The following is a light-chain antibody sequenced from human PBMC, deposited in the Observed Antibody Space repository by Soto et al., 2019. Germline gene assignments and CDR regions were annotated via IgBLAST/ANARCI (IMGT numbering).Light chain of an antibody. V-gene: IGKV3-20*01. CDR2: GAS. Sequence: EIVLTQSPGTLSLSPGERATLSCRASQSVSSSYLAWYQQKPGQAPRLLIYGASSRATGIPDWFSGSGSGTDFTLTISRLEPEDFAVYYCQQYGSSRALTFGGGTKVEIK. J-gene: IGKJ4*01. CDR1: QSVSSSY. CDR3: QQYGSSRALT.